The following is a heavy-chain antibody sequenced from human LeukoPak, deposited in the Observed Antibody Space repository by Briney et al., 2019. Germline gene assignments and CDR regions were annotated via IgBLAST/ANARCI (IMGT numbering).Heavy chain of an antibody. CDR3: ARGDFWSGYFGVDY. D-gene: IGHD3-3*01. CDR1: GGSFSGYY. CDR2: INHSGST. V-gene: IGHV4-34*01. J-gene: IGHJ4*02. Sequence: SETLSLTCAVYGGSFSGYYWSWIRQPPGKGLEWIGEINHSGSTNYNPSLKSRVTISVDTSKNQFSLKLSSVTAADTAVYYCARGDFWSGYFGVDYWGQGTLVTVSS.